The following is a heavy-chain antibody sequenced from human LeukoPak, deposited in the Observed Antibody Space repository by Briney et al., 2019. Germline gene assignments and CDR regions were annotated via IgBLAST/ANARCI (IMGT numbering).Heavy chain of an antibody. Sequence: SETLSLTCTVSGGSISSGGYYWSWIRQPPGKGLEWIGEINHSGSTNYNPSLKSRVTISVDTSKNQFSLKLSSVTAADTAVYYCARGRTVDYWGQGTLVTVSS. CDR1: GGSISSGGYY. J-gene: IGHJ4*02. V-gene: IGHV4-39*07. CDR2: INHSGST. D-gene: IGHD2-2*01. CDR3: ARGRTVDY.